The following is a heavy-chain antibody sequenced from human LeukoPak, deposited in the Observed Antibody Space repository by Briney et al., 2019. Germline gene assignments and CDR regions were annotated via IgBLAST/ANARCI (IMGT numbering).Heavy chain of an antibody. CDR3: AKDEDGDFDY. CDR2: IYSDGSRT. J-gene: IGHJ4*02. CDR1: GFTFSNYA. Sequence: GGSLRLSCAASGFTFSNYAMNWVRQAPGKGLVWVSRIYSDGSRTTYADSVKGRFTISRDSSKNTLYLQMNSLRAEDTAVYYCAKDEDGDFDYWGQGTLVTVSS. V-gene: IGHV3-23*03. D-gene: IGHD2-15*01.